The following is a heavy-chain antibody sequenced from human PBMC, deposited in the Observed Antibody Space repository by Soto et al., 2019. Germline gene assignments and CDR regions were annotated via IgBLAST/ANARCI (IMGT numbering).Heavy chain of an antibody. D-gene: IGHD1-26*01. CDR3: TRDRSEGSGRYFWVDS. J-gene: IGHJ4*02. CDR2: IYTSGSA. Sequence: PSETLSLTCTVSGGSINFYYWIWIRRPAGKGLEWIGRIYTSGSANYNPSLKSRVTMSVDTSKNQLSLKLRSVTAADSAIYYCTRDRSEGSGRYFWVDSWGQGILVTVSS. V-gene: IGHV4-4*07. CDR1: GGSINFYY.